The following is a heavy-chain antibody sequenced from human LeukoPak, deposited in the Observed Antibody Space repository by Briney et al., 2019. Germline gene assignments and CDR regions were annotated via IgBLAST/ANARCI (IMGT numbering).Heavy chain of an antibody. J-gene: IGHJ4*02. V-gene: IGHV3-11*04. CDR2: ISSSGTTI. CDR1: GFTFSDYY. Sequence: PGGSLRLSCAASGFTFSDYYMSWIRQAPGKGLEGVSYISSSGTTIYYADSVKGRFTISRDNAKNSLYLQMNSLRAEDTAVYYCAKDRDTAMASHGYYFDYWGQGTLVTVSS. CDR3: AKDRDTAMASHGYYFDY. D-gene: IGHD5-18*01.